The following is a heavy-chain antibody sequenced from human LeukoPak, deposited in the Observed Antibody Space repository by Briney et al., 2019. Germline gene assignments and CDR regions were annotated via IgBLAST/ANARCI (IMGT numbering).Heavy chain of an antibody. CDR3: ARVLAAGTDY. J-gene: IGHJ4*02. Sequence: GGSLRLSCAASGFTFSSYSMNWVRQAPGKGLEWVSSISSSSSYIYYADSVKGRFTISIDNAKNSLYLQINSLRALDTAVYYCARVLAAGTDYWGQGTLVTVSS. CDR1: GFTFSSYS. D-gene: IGHD6-13*01. CDR2: ISSSSSYI. V-gene: IGHV3-21*01.